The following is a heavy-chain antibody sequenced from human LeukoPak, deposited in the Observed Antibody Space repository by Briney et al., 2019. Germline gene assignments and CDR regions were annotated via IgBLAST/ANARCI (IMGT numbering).Heavy chain of an antibody. CDR1: GYTFTGYY. CDR3: AGERDCTATTCYGGASDI. V-gene: IGHV1-2*02. J-gene: IGHJ3*02. CDR2: INPNSGIS. D-gene: IGHD2-2*01. Sequence: ASVKVSCKASGYTFTGYYIHWVRQAPGHRLEWMGWINPNSGISNNAQKFQGRVTMTRDTSISTAYMELSKLRSDDTAVYYCAGERDCTATTCYGGASDIWGQGTMVTVSS.